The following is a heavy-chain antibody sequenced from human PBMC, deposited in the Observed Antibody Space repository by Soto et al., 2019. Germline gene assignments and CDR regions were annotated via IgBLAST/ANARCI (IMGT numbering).Heavy chain of an antibody. Sequence: SLRLSCAASRFTFSNFAMHWVRQAPGKGLEWVAVISHDANKKYYADSVKGRFTISRDNSKNTLYLQMNSLRAEDTAVYYCAKDDFWSGYSTGFDYWGQGTLVTVSS. J-gene: IGHJ4*02. CDR1: RFTFSNFA. D-gene: IGHD3-3*01. CDR2: ISHDANKK. CDR3: AKDDFWSGYSTGFDY. V-gene: IGHV3-30-3*01.